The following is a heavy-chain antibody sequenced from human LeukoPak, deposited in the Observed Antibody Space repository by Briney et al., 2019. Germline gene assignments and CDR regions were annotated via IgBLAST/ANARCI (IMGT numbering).Heavy chain of an antibody. CDR1: GFTFGDYA. Sequence: GGSLRLSCTASGFTFGDYAMSWVRQAPGKGLEWVGFIRSEAYGGTTEYAASVKGRFTISRDDSKSIAYLQMNSLKTEDTAVYYCTRGSIVVVVAATLGEIDYWGQGTLVTVSS. CDR2: IRSEAYGGTT. V-gene: IGHV3-49*04. CDR3: TRGSIVVVVAATLGEIDY. D-gene: IGHD2-15*01. J-gene: IGHJ4*02.